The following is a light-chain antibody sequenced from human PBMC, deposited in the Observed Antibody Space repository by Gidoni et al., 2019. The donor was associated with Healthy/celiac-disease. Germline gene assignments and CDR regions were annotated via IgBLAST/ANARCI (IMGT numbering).Light chain of an antibody. CDR2: GKH. V-gene: IGLV3-19*01. Sequence: SSERTQDPAVSVALGQTVRITGQGDSLRSYYASCYQQKQGQAPVLVIYGKHNRPSGIPDRFDGSSSGNTASLTNTGAQAGDEADYYCTSRDSSGNHQVVFGGGTKLTVL. CDR1: SLRSYY. J-gene: IGLJ2*01. CDR3: TSRDSSGNHQVV.